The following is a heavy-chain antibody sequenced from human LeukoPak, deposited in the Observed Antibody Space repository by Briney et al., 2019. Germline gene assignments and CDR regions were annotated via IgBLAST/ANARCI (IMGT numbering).Heavy chain of an antibody. CDR3: ARALGGFYYYGMDV. CDR1: GYSFTRYW. D-gene: IGHD3-16*01. J-gene: IGHJ6*02. CDR2: IYPGDSHT. Sequence: PGESRKISCKGSGYSFTRYWIGWGRQMPGKGLEGMGIIYPGDSHTRYSPSFQGQVTISAAKSISTAYLPWSSLKASDTAMYYCARALGGFYYYGMDVWGQGTTVTVSS. V-gene: IGHV5-51*01.